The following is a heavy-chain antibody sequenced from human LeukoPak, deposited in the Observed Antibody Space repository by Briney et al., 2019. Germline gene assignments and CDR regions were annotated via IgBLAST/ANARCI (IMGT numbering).Heavy chain of an antibody. CDR3: ARASILGYCSGDSCRYYFDY. J-gene: IGHJ4*02. D-gene: IGHD2-15*01. CDR2: INHSGST. V-gene: IGHV4-34*01. CDR1: GGSFSGYY. Sequence: SETLSLTCAVYGGSFSGYYWSWIRQPPGKGLEWIGEINHSGSTNYKPSLKSRVTISVDTSKNQFSLKLSSVTAADTAVYYCARASILGYCSGDSCRYYFDYWGQGTLVTVSS.